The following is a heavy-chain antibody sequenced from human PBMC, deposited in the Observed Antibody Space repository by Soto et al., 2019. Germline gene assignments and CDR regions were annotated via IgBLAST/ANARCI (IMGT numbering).Heavy chain of an antibody. CDR1: GYTFTSYA. V-gene: IGHV1-3*01. D-gene: IGHD5-12*01. CDR3: ATPIVAFY. J-gene: IGHJ4*02. CDR2: INAGNGNT. Sequence: SVKVSCKASGYTFTSYAIHWVRQAPGQRLEWMGWINAGNGNTKYSQKFQGRVIITRDTSAGTAYMELRSLRSEDTAVYYCATPIVAFYWGQGTLVTVSS.